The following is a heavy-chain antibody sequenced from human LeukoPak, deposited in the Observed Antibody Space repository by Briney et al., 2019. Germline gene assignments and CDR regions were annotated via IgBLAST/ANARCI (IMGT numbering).Heavy chain of an antibody. CDR3: AKVRYFYSSSAWDY. D-gene: IGHD6-6*01. V-gene: IGHV3-23*01. CDR2: ISGSGGST. CDR1: GFTFSSYA. Sequence: GGSLRLSCAASGFTFSSYAMSWVRQAPGKGLEWVSAISGSGGSTYYADSVKGRFTISRDNSKNTLYLQMNSLRAGDTAVYYCAKVRYFYSSSAWDYWGQGTLVTVSS. J-gene: IGHJ4*02.